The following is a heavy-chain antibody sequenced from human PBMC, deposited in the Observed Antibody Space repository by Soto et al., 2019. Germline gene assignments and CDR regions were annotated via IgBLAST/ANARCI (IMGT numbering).Heavy chain of an antibody. J-gene: IGHJ5*02. CDR1: GGSISSGGYY. CDR3: ARDIAAAAVTLLATVSDWCDP. CDR2: IYYSGST. V-gene: IGHV4-31*03. D-gene: IGHD6-25*01. Sequence: PSETLSLTCTVSGGSISSGGYYWSWIRQHPGKGLEWIGYIYYSGSTYYNPSLKSRGTISVDTSKNQFSLKLSSVTAADTAVYYCARDIAAAAVTLLATVSDWCDPWGQVILVTVS.